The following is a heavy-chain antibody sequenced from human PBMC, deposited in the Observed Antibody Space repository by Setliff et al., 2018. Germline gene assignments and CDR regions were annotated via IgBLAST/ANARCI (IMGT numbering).Heavy chain of an antibody. CDR1: GYTFTGYY. CDR3: ARDSRGLVPAATEGSYYYYGMDV. V-gene: IGHV1-69*13. J-gene: IGHJ6*02. Sequence: GASVKVSCKASGYTFTGYYMHWVRQAPGQGLEWMGGIIPIFGTANYAQKFQGRVTITADESTSTAYMELSSLRSEDTAVYYCARDSRGLVPAATEGSYYYYGMDVWGQGTTVTVSS. D-gene: IGHD2-2*01. CDR2: IIPIFGTA.